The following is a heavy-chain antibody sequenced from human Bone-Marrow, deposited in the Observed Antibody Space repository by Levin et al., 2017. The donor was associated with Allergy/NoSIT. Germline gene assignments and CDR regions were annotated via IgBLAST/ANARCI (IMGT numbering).Heavy chain of an antibody. CDR3: ARVRIGSGYPIPRYFDY. V-gene: IGHV4-59*01. J-gene: IGHJ4*02. D-gene: IGHD3-22*01. CDR1: GGSISSYY. Sequence: SQTLSLTCTVSGGSISSYYWSWIRQPPGKGLEWIGYIYYSGSTNYNPSLKSRVTISVDTSKNQFSLKLSSVTAADTAVYYCARVRIGSGYPIPRYFDYWGQGTLVTVSS. CDR2: IYYSGST.